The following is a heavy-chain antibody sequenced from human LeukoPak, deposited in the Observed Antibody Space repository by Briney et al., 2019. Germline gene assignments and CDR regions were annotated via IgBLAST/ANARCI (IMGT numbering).Heavy chain of an antibody. J-gene: IGHJ2*01. V-gene: IGHV3-53*01. Sequence: PGGSLRLSCATSGFIFDDYGMSWVRQAPGKGLEWVSVIYSGGSTYYADSVKGRFTLSRDNSKNTLYLQMNSLRAEDTAVYYCARCHRYYYGSGSYNSAPGPHWYFDLWGRGTLVTVSS. CDR3: ARCHRYYYGSGSYNSAPGPHWYFDL. CDR1: GFIFDDYG. D-gene: IGHD3-10*01. CDR2: IYSGGST.